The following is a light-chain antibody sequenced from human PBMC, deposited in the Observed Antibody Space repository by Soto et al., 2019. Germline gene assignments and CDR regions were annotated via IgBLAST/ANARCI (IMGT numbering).Light chain of an antibody. CDR2: DAS. CDR1: QDISNY. Sequence: DIQMTQSPSSLSASVGDRVTITCQASQDISNYLNWYQQKPGKAPKLLIYDASNLETGVPSRFSGSGSGTDFTFTISSLQPEDIATYYCKQYDNLRPVITFGQGTRLEIK. V-gene: IGKV1-33*01. CDR3: KQYDNLRPVIT. J-gene: IGKJ5*01.